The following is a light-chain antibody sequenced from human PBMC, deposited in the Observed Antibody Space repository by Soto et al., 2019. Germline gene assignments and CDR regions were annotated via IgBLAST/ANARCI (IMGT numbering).Light chain of an antibody. CDR2: GAS. CDR1: QSVSSSY. Sequence: DIVLTQSPGTLSLSPGERATLSCRASQSVSSSYLAWYQQKPGQAPRLLIYGASSRATGIPDRFSGSGSGTDFTLTISRMAPEDFAVYYCQQYGNSPWTFGQGTKVDIK. V-gene: IGKV3-20*01. CDR3: QQYGNSPWT. J-gene: IGKJ1*01.